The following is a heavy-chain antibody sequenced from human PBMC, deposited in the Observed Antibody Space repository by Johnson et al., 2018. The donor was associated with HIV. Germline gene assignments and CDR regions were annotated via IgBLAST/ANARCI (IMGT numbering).Heavy chain of an antibody. J-gene: IGHJ3*02. Sequence: EVQLVESGGGLVQPGGSLRLSCAASGFTVSSNYMSWVRQAPGKGLEWVSVIYSGGSTYYADSVKGRFTISRDNSKNTLYLQMNSLRAEDTAVYYCAAPYGNSGGDAFDIWGQGTMVTVSS. CDR2: IYSGGST. D-gene: IGHD4-23*01. CDR1: GFTVSSNY. V-gene: IGHV3-66*01. CDR3: AAPYGNSGGDAFDI.